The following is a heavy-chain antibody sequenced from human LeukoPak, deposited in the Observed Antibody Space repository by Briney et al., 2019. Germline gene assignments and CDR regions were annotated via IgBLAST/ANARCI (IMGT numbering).Heavy chain of an antibody. V-gene: IGHV1-69*13. D-gene: IGHD3-16*02. CDR2: IIPILGTA. Sequence: ASVKVSCKASGGTFSSYAISWVRQAPGQGLEWMGGIIPILGTANYAQKFQGRVTITADESTSTAYMELSSLRSEDTAVYYCAGYDYIWGSYRFFSYWGQGTLVTVSS. CDR3: AGYDYIWGSYRFFSY. CDR1: GGTFSSYA. J-gene: IGHJ4*02.